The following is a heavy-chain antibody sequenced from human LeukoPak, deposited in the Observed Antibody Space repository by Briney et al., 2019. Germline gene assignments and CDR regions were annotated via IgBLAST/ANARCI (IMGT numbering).Heavy chain of an antibody. J-gene: IGHJ6*04. Sequence: GGSLQISWKGSGSVFTSYVIVGVRQVPGKGLEWMGRIYPGDSDTRYSPSFQGQVTISADKSITIAYLTWSSLNASDTAMYSCARTTMVRGVIAGMDVWGKGPTVTVSS. CDR2: IYPGDSDT. V-gene: IGHV5-51*01. CDR3: ARTTMVRGVIAGMDV. D-gene: IGHD3-10*01. CDR1: GSVFTSYV.